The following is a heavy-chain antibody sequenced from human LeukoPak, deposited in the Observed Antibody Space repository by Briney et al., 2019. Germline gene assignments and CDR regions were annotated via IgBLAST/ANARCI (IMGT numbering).Heavy chain of an antibody. CDR3: AKVAREFMGAFDI. Sequence: GGSLRLSCAASGFTFSSYGMHWVRQAPGKGLEWVAFIRYDGSNKYYVDSVKGRFTISRDNSKNTLYLQMNSLRAEDTAVYYCAKVAREFMGAFDIWGQGTMVTVSS. CDR1: GFTFSSYG. V-gene: IGHV3-30*02. D-gene: IGHD3-10*01. CDR2: IRYDGSNK. J-gene: IGHJ3*02.